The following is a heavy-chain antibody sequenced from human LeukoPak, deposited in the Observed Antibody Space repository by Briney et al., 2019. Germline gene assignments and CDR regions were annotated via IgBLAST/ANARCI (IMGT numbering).Heavy chain of an antibody. V-gene: IGHV1-8*01. CDR1: GYTFTSYD. CDR2: TNPNSGNT. J-gene: IGHJ4*02. Sequence: ASVKVSCKASGYTFTSYDINWVRQATGQGLEWMGWTNPNSGNTGYAQKFQGRVTMTRNTSISTAYMELSSLRSEDTAVYYCARVPARHQQPYYYDSSGSVYYFDYWGQGTLVTVSS. D-gene: IGHD3-22*01. CDR3: ARVPARHQQPYYYDSSGSVYYFDY.